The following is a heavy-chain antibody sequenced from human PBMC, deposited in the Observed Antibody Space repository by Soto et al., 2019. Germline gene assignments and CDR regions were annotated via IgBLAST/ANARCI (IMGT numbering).Heavy chain of an antibody. V-gene: IGHV4-59*01. CDR1: GGSISSYY. Sequence: PSATLSLTCTVSGGSISSYYWSWIRQPPGKGLEWIGYIYYSGSTNYNPSLKSRVTISVDTSKNQFSLKLSSVTAADTAVYYCASGYAYCGGDCYSYWGQGTLVTVSS. J-gene: IGHJ4*02. CDR2: IYYSGST. CDR3: ASGYAYCGGDCYSY. D-gene: IGHD2-21*02.